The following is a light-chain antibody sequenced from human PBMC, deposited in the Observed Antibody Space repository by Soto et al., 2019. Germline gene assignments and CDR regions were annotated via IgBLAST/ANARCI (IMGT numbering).Light chain of an antibody. CDR1: SSDVGPYKL. Sequence: QSVLTQPASVSVSPGQSITISCSGASSDVGPYKLVAWYQQHPDKAPKLIIHEGTKRPSGVSSRFSGSQSGTTASLTISGLQAEDEADYYCCSYAASDLIFGGGTKLTVL. CDR2: EGT. J-gene: IGLJ2*01. CDR3: CSYAASDLI. V-gene: IGLV2-23*01.